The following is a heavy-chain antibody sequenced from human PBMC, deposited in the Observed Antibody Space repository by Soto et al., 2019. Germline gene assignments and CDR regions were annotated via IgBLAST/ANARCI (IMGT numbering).Heavy chain of an antibody. CDR3: AKTTTLDRAFDI. V-gene: IGHV3-23*01. CDR2: ISGSGGST. J-gene: IGHJ3*02. D-gene: IGHD4-17*01. CDR1: GFTFSSYD. Sequence: VQLLESGGGLVQPGGSLRLSCAASGFTFSSYDMSWVRQAPGKGLECVSGISGSGGSTYYADSVKGRFTISRDNSKNTLYLQMISLRAEDTAVYYCAKTTTLDRAFDIWGQGTMVTVSS.